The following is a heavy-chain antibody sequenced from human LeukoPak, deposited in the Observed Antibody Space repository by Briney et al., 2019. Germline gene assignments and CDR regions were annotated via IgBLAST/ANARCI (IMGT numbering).Heavy chain of an antibody. V-gene: IGHV4-61*01. D-gene: IGHD3-22*01. CDR1: GGSVSSGSYY. Sequence: SETLSLTCTVSGGSVSSGSYYWRWIRQPPGRGLEWIGYIYYSGSTNYNPSLKSRVTISVDMSKNRFSLKLSSVTAADTAVYYCARDDDSSGHFDYWGQGTLVTVSS. CDR3: ARDDDSSGHFDY. CDR2: IYYSGST. J-gene: IGHJ4*02.